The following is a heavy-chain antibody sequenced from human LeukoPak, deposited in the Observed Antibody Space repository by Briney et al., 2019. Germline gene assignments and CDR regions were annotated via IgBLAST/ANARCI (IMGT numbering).Heavy chain of an antibody. Sequence: ASVKVSCKASGYTFTSYGISWVRQAPGQGLEWMGWISAYNGNTNYAQKLQGRVTMTTDTSTSTAYMELRSLRSDDTAVYYCAREDYGGNAGGTTPDYWGQGTLVTVSS. D-gene: IGHD4-23*01. CDR2: ISAYNGNT. V-gene: IGHV1-18*01. J-gene: IGHJ4*02. CDR1: GYTFTSYG. CDR3: AREDYGGNAGGTTPDY.